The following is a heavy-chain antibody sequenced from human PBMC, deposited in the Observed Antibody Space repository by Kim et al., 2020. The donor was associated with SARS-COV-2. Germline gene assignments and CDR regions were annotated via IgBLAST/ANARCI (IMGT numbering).Heavy chain of an antibody. D-gene: IGHD3-22*01. CDR1: GFSFSGYG. CDR2: FSYDGSRE. Sequence: GGSLRLSCAASGFSFSGYGMHWVRQAPGKGLEWVSLFSYDGSREYYADSVKGRFTISRDNSKNTLYLQMNSLRPEDTAVYYCATNRYSSGYYPAAYWGQG. CDR3: ATNRYSSGYYPAAY. V-gene: IGHV3-30*03. J-gene: IGHJ4*02.